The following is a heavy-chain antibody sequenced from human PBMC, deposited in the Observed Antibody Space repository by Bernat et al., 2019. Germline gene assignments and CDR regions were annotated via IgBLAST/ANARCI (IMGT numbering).Heavy chain of an antibody. J-gene: IGHJ4*02. CDR2: IGPNGNGP. CDR1: GFTFSSYS. Sequence: EVQLVESGGGLVKPGGSLRLSCAASGFTFSSYSMNWVRQAPGKGLEYVSGIGPNGNGPYYVDSVKGRFTISRDNSKDTLYLQMSSLRVEDTAVYYCVKDLHTDVDYWGQGIAVTVSS. D-gene: IGHD5-18*01. V-gene: IGHV3-64D*06. CDR3: VKDLHTDVDY.